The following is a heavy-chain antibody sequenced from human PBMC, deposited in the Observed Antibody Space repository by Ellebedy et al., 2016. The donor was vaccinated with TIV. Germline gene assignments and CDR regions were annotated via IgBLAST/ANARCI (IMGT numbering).Heavy chain of an antibody. V-gene: IGHV4-4*08. Sequence: SETLSLTXSVSGASMNTYYWHWIRQSPEKGLEWIAYIHAGGTRDFNPSLKSRVTVSIDMSKSQFSLSLTSVTAADTAVYYCAKDRGSTWFNWLNPWGRGTLVTVSS. CDR3: AKDRGSTWFNWLNP. CDR2: IHAGGTR. J-gene: IGHJ5*02. D-gene: IGHD6-13*01. CDR1: GASMNTYY.